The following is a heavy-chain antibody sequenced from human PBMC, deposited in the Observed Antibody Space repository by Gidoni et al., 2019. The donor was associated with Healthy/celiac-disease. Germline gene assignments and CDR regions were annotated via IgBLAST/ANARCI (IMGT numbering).Heavy chain of an antibody. D-gene: IGHD2-2*01. CDR3: ARDGPMRPYYYYYYGMDV. Sequence: QVQLVQSGAEVKKPGASVKVSCKASGYTFTGYYMHWVRQAPGQGLEWMGRINPNSGGTNYAQKFQGRVTMTRDTSISTAYMELSRLRSDDTAVYYCARDGPMRPYYYYYYGMDVWGQGTTVTVSS. CDR1: GYTFTGYY. V-gene: IGHV1-2*06. CDR2: INPNSGGT. J-gene: IGHJ6*02.